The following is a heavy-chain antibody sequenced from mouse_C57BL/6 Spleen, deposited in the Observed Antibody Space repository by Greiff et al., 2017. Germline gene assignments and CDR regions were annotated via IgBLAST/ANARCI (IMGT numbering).Heavy chain of an antibody. D-gene: IGHD1-1*01. Sequence: DVKLQESGPGMVKPSQSLSLTCTVTGYSITTGYDWHWIRHFPGNKLEWMGFIRYSGSTNYNPSLKSRISFTHDTSTNHLFLKLNYVTTEDTATDYCARADYYGTRYCDVWGTGTTVTVSS. CDR1: GYSITTGYD. CDR2: IRYSGST. V-gene: IGHV3-1*01. J-gene: IGHJ1*03. CDR3: ARADYYGTRYCDV.